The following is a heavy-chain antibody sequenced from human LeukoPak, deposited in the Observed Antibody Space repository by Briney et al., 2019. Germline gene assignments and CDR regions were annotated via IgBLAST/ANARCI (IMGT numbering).Heavy chain of an antibody. V-gene: IGHV1-18*01. D-gene: IGHD6-19*01. CDR3: ARDITGSGWYRSNLNWFDP. CDR2: ISAYNGNT. J-gene: IGHJ5*02. Sequence: ASVKVSCKASGYTFTSYGISWVRQAPGQGLEWMGWISAYNGNTNYAQKLQGRVTMTTDTSTSTAYMELRSLRSDDTAVYYCARDITGSGWYRSNLNWFDPWGQGTLVTVSS. CDR1: GYTFTSYG.